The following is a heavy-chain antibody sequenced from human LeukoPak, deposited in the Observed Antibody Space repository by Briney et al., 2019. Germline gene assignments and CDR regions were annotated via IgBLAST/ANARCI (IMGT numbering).Heavy chain of an antibody. CDR2: LYYSGST. D-gene: IGHD5-18*01. CDR1: GRSISIYY. CDR3: ARDGYHLHYGMDV. Sequence: SETLSLTCTVSGRSISIYYWSWIRHPPGGGLEGIGYLYYSGSTNYNPSLKNRVTISVDTSKNPFSPTLSSVTAGDTGVYYSARDGYHLHYGMDVWGQGATVTVSS. V-gene: IGHV4-59*13. J-gene: IGHJ6*02.